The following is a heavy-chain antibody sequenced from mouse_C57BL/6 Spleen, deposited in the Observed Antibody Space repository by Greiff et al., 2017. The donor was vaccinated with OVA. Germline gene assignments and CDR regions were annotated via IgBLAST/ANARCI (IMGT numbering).Heavy chain of an antibody. D-gene: IGHD2-3*01. Sequence: EVQLQESGPELVKPGASVKIPCKASGYTFTDYYMDWVTQSPGQSLEWIGDINPNNGGTIYNQKFKGKATLTVDKSSSTAYMELRSLTSEDTAVYYCARGLLGYFDDWGTGTTVTVSA. J-gene: IGHJ1*03. V-gene: IGHV1-18*01. CDR1: GYTFTDYY. CDR2: INPNNGGT. CDR3: ARGLLGYFDD.